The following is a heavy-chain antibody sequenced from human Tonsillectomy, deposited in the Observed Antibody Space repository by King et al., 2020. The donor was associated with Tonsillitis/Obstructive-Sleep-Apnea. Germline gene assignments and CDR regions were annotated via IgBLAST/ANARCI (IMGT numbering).Heavy chain of an antibody. CDR2: ISYDGSNK. CDR1: GFTFSSYA. CDR3: ARDKGGGYCSSTSCYAGAFDI. Sequence: VQLVESGGGVVQPGRSLRLSCAASGFTFSSYAMHWVRQAPGKGLEWVAVISYDGSNKYYADSVKGRFTISRDNSKNTLYLQMNSLRAEDTAVYYCARDKGGGYCSSTSCYAGAFDIWGQGTMVTVSS. V-gene: IGHV3-30*01. J-gene: IGHJ3*02. D-gene: IGHD2-2*01.